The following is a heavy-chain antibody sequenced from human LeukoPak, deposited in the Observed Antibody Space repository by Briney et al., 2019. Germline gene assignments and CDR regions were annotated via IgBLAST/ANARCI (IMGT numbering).Heavy chain of an antibody. CDR3: ARGLVTGFDY. J-gene: IGHJ4*02. Sequence: PGGSLRLSCAACGFTFSTYSMNWVRQAPGKGLEWVSYISSSGSTIYYADSVKGRFTISRDNAKNSLYLQMNSLRAEDTAVYYCARGLVTGFDYWGQGTLVTVSS. CDR2: ISSSGSTI. CDR1: GFTFSTYS. V-gene: IGHV3-48*04. D-gene: IGHD6-19*01.